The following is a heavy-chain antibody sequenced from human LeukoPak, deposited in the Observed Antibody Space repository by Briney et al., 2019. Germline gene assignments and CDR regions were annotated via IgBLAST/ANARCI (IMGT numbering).Heavy chain of an antibody. CDR2: IIPIFGTA. J-gene: IGHJ5*02. CDR3: ARVDCSGGSCLFDP. V-gene: IGHV1-69*13. CDR1: GGTFSSYA. D-gene: IGHD2-15*01. Sequence: SVKVSCKASGGTFSSYAISWVRQAPGQGLEWMGGIIPIFGTANYAQKFQGRVTITADESTSTAYMELSSLRSEDTAVYYCARVDCSGGSCLFDPWGQGTLVTVSS.